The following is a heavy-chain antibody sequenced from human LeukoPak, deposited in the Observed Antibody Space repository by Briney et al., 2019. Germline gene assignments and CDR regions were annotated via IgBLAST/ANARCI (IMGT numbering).Heavy chain of an antibody. CDR2: TYYRSKWYN. J-gene: IGHJ4*02. Sequence: SQTLSLTCAISGDSVSSNSATWNWVRQSPSRGLEWLERTYYRSKWYNDYAVSVKSRISINPGTSKNQFSLQLNSVTPEDTAVYYCARDELRFLEGPPTGYFDYWGQGTLVTVSS. CDR1: GDSVSSNSAT. CDR3: ARDELRFLEGPPTGYFDY. V-gene: IGHV6-1*01. D-gene: IGHD3-3*01.